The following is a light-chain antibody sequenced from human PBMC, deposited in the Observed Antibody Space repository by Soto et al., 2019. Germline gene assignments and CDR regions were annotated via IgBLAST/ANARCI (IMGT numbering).Light chain of an antibody. CDR1: SGHSSFI. J-gene: IGLJ7*01. CDR2: LEGSGNY. CDR3: ETWDSDTVV. V-gene: IGLV4-60*02. Sequence: QPVLTQSSSASASLGSSVKLTCTLSSGHSSFIIAWHQQQPGKAPRYLMKLEGSGNYNKGSGVPDRFSGSSSGADRYLTSSNLQFEDEADYYCETWDSDTVVFGGGTQLTVL.